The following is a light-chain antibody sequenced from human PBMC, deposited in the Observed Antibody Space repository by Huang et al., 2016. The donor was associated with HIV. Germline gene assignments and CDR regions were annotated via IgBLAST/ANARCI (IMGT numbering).Light chain of an antibody. CDR2: AAS. V-gene: IGKV1-27*01. Sequence: DIQMTQSPSSLSASVGDRVTISCRASQGIGTYFAWYQHKPGKVPNLLIYAASTLQSGVPSRFSGSGSGTNFTLTIGSLQPEDVAIYYCQKYNSVPRTFGLGTKVEIK. CDR3: QKYNSVPRT. J-gene: IGKJ1*01. CDR1: QGIGTY.